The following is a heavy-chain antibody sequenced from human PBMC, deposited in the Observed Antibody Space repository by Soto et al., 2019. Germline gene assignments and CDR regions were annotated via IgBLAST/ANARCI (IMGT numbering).Heavy chain of an antibody. CDR2: ISGSGGST. V-gene: IGHV3-23*01. Sequence: GGSLRLSCAASGLTFNSFAMSWVRQAPGKGLEWVSGISGSGGSTYHADSVKGRFIISRDNSKNVLYLQMNSVRAEDTAVYYCAKGHSSSPSPQYYYYGMDVWGQGTTVTSP. J-gene: IGHJ6*02. CDR1: GLTFNSFA. D-gene: IGHD6-13*01. CDR3: AKGHSSSPSPQYYYYGMDV.